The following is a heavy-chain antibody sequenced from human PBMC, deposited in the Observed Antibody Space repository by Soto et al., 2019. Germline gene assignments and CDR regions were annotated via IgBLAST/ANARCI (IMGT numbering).Heavy chain of an antibody. CDR1: AFTFSSYW. Sequence: GGSLRLSCAASAFTFSSYWMSWVRQAPGKGLEWVANIKQDGSEKYYVDSVKGRFTISRDNAKNSLYLQMNSLRAEDTAAYYCARDKYSWGAYYMDVWGKGTTVTVSS. J-gene: IGHJ6*03. V-gene: IGHV3-7*01. CDR2: IKQDGSEK. CDR3: ARDKYSWGAYYMDV. D-gene: IGHD1-26*01.